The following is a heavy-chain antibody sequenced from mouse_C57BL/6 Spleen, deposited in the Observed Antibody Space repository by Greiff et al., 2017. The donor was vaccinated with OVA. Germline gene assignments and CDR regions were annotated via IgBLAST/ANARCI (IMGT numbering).Heavy chain of an antibody. CDR3: TTGCSNYDIY. D-gene: IGHD2-5*01. V-gene: IGHV14-4*01. Sequence: VQLQQSGAELVRPGASVKLSCTASGFNIKDDYMHWVKQRPEQGLEWIGWIDPENGDTEYASKFQGKATITADTSSNTAYLQLSSLTSEDTAVYYCTTGCSNYDIYWGQGTTLTVSS. J-gene: IGHJ2*01. CDR1: GFNIKDDY. CDR2: IDPENGDT.